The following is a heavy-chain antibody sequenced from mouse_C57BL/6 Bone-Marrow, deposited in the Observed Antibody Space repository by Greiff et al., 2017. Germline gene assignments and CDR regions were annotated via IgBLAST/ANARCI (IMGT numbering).Heavy chain of an antibody. CDR2: IYPSDSET. CDR3: ERRVGLDFDY. V-gene: IGHV1-61*01. CDR1: GYTFTSYW. J-gene: IGHJ2*01. D-gene: IGHD4-1*01. Sequence: QVQLQQPGAELVRPGSSVKLSCKASGYTFTSYWMDWVKQRPGQGLEWIGNIYPSDSETHYNQKFKDKATLTVDKSSSTAYMQLSSLTSEDSAVFYCERRVGLDFDYWGQGTTLTVSS.